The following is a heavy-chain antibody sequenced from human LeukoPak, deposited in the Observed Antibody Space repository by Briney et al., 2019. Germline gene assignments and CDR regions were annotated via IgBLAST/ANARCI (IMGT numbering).Heavy chain of an antibody. CDR2: ISYDGSNK. D-gene: IGHD6-19*01. CDR1: GFTFSSYA. Sequence: GGSLRLSCAASGFTFSSYAMHWVRQAPGKGLEWVAVISYDGSNKYYADSVKGRFTISRDNSKNTLYLQMNSLRAEDTAVYYCARDSPPDLFPRIAVAGTGLVDYWGQGTLVTVSS. CDR3: ARDSPPDLFPRIAVAGTGLVDY. V-gene: IGHV3-30*04. J-gene: IGHJ4*02.